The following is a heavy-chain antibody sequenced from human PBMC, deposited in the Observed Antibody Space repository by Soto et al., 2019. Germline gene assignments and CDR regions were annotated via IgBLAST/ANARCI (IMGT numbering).Heavy chain of an antibody. Sequence: QVQLVQSGAEVKKPGSSVKVSCKASGCTFSSYAISWVRQAPGQGLEWMGGIIPIFGTANYAQKFQGRVTITADESTSTAYMELSSLRYEDTAVYYCARDGETYYYGSGSYYWFDPWGQGTLVTVSS. CDR1: GCTFSSYA. J-gene: IGHJ5*02. CDR3: ARDGETYYYGSGSYYWFDP. V-gene: IGHV1-69*01. D-gene: IGHD3-10*01. CDR2: IIPIFGTA.